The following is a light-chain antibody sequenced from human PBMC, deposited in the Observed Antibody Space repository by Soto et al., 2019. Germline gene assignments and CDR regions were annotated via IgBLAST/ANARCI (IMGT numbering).Light chain of an antibody. CDR1: KAVGAW. CDR2: AXS. Sequence: IGMSKSPSSVSASVGARITMAXRARKAVGAWVAWYQLERGXAPKXXXDAXSNLHSGVPSRFSGSGSGTEFTLTISSLQPEDFANYYCQQYNSYSGPFGQGTKVEI. CDR3: QQYNSYSGP. V-gene: IGKV1D-16*01. J-gene: IGKJ1*01.